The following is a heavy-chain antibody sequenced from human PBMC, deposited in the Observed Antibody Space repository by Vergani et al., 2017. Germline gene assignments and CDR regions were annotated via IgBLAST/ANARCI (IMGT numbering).Heavy chain of an antibody. CDR3: ARVNTETNGHLYYYYYIDV. CDR1: GRSFTSYH. V-gene: IGHV4-34*01. Sequence: QVQLQQWGGGLLKPSETLSLTCVVNGRSFTSYHWTWISQSPGEGLEWVGDIDHTGRPDYNPALKSRLTMSVDKSRNQFSLTLNSVTATNTAIYFCARVNTETNGHLYYYYYIDVWGQGTAVTVS. J-gene: IGHJ6*03. CDR2: IDHTGRP. D-gene: IGHD4-11*01.